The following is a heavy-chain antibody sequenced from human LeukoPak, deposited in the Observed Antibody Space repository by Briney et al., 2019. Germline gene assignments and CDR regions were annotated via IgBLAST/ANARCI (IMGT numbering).Heavy chain of an antibody. D-gene: IGHD6-13*01. J-gene: IGHJ2*01. Sequence: HGESLKISCKGSGYSFTSYWIGWVRQMPGKGLEWMGIIYPGDSDTRYSPSFQGQVTISADKSISTAYLQWSSLKASDTAMYYCARLSGIVAAATALTGWYFDLWGRGTLVTVSS. CDR3: ARLSGIVAAATALTGWYFDL. CDR2: IYPGDSDT. CDR1: GYSFTSYW. V-gene: IGHV5-51*01.